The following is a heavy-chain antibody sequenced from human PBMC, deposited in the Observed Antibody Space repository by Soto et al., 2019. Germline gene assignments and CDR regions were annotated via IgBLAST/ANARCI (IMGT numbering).Heavy chain of an antibody. CDR3: AKDRSDWYARIPDY. J-gene: IGHJ4*02. CDR1: GFTFSSYA. Sequence: GGSLRLSCAASGFTFSSYAMDWVRQAPGKGLEWVSGIRGSGDTTYYADSVKGRFTISRDNSKNTLYLQMNSLRVEDTAVYYCAKDRSDWYARIPDYWGQGTLVTVSS. V-gene: IGHV3-23*01. D-gene: IGHD3-9*01. CDR2: IRGSGDTT.